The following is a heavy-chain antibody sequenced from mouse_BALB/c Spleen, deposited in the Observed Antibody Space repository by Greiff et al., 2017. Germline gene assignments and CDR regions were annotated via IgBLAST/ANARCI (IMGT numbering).Heavy chain of an antibody. CDR3: ARDGYGNYAFAY. CDR1: GFTFSDYY. Sequence: EVLLVESGGGLVKPGGSLKLSCAASGFTFSDYYMYWVRQTPEKRLEWVATISDGGSYTYYPDSVKGRFTISRDNAKNNLYLQMSSLKSEDTAMYYCARDGYGNYAFAYWGQGTLVTVSA. V-gene: IGHV5-4*02. CDR2: ISDGGSYT. J-gene: IGHJ3*01. D-gene: IGHD2-1*01.